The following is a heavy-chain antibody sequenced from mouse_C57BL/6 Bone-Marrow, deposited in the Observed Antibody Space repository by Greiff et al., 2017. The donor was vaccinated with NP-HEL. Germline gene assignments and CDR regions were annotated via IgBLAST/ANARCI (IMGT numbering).Heavy chain of an antibody. CDR2: IDPSDSYT. CDR3: ARWPQDPYYYGSSYVAMDY. J-gene: IGHJ4*01. Sequence: QVQLQQPGAELVRPGTSVKLSCKASGYTFTSYWMHWVKQRPGQGLEWIGVIDPSDSYTNYNQKFKGKATLTVDTSSSTAYMQLSSLTSEDSAVYYCARWPQDPYYYGSSYVAMDYWGQGTSVTVSS. V-gene: IGHV1-59*01. D-gene: IGHD1-1*01. CDR1: GYTFTSYW.